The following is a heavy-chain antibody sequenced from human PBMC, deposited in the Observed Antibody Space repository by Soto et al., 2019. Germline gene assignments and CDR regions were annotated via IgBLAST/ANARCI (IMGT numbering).Heavy chain of an antibody. J-gene: IGHJ4*02. CDR1: GFTFDDYA. CDR2: ISWNSGSI. V-gene: IGHV3-9*01. D-gene: IGHD6-19*01. Sequence: EVQLVESGGGLVQPGRSLRLSCAASGFTFDDYAMHWVRQAPGKGLEWVSGISWNSGSIGYADSVKGRFTISRDNAKNSLYLQMNSLRAEDTALYYCAKDSSGDFDYWGQGTLVTLSS. CDR3: AKDSSGDFDY.